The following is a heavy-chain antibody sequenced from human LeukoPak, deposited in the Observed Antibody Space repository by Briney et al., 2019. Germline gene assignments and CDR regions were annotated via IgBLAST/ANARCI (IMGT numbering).Heavy chain of an antibody. D-gene: IGHD3-3*01. CDR1: GFTFSTYW. Sequence: GGSLRLSCAASGFTFSTYWMNWVRQAPGKGLEWVANIKQDGSEKYYVDSVKGRFTISRDNSKNTLYLQMSSLRAEDTAVYYCAINWGFLEWSSGLDYWGQGTLVTVSS. V-gene: IGHV3-7*01. J-gene: IGHJ4*02. CDR2: IKQDGSEK. CDR3: AINWGFLEWSSGLDY.